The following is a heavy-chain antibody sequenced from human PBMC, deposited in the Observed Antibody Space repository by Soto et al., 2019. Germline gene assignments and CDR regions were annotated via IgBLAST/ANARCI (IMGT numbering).Heavy chain of an antibody. CDR3: ARHQQVYSSSWWGLDY. CDR2: IYYSGST. V-gene: IGHV4-39*01. Sequence: SETLSLTCTVSGGSISSSSYYWGWIRQPPGKGLEWIGSIYYSGSTYYNPSLKSRVTISVDTSKNQFSLKLSSVTAADTAVYYCARHQQVYSSSWWGLDYWGQGTLVTVSS. D-gene: IGHD6-13*01. J-gene: IGHJ4*02. CDR1: GGSISSSSYY.